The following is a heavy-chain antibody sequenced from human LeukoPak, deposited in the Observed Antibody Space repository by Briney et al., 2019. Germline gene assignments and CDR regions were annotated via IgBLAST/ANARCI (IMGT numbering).Heavy chain of an antibody. J-gene: IGHJ4*02. D-gene: IGHD1-26*01. V-gene: IGHV1-46*01. CDR3: ASYPSGSYPPYYFDY. CDR1: GYTFTSYY. Sequence: ASVKVSCKASGYTFTSYYMHWVRQAPGQGLEWMGIINPSGGSTSYAQKFQGRVTMTTDTSTSTAYMELRSLRSDDTAVYYCASYPSGSYPPYYFDYWGQGTLVTVSS. CDR2: INPSGGST.